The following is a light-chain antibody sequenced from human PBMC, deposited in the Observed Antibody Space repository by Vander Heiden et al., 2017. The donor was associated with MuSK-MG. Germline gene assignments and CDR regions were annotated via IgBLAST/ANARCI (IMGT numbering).Light chain of an antibody. CDR1: QSISSY. CDR2: AAS. Sequence: DVQMTQSPSSLSASVGDRVTITCRASQSISSYLNWYQQKPGKAPKLLIYAASSLQSPVSSTFSGSRSATDFTLTISMLHPEDFATYYCQQSHATAWTFGQGTKV. J-gene: IGKJ1*01. V-gene: IGKV1-39*01. CDR3: QQSHATAWT.